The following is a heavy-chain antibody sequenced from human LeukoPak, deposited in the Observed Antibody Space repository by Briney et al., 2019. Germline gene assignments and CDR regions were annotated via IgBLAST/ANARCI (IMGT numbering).Heavy chain of an antibody. V-gene: IGHV4-59*08. CDR1: GGSISSYY. CDR3: ARGTAGYYETLDY. Sequence: PSETLSLTCTVSGGSISSYYWSWIRQPPGKGLEWIGYIYYSGSTNYNPSLKSRVTISVDTSKNQFSLKLSSVTAADTAVYYCARGTAGYYETLDYWGQGTLVTVSS. J-gene: IGHJ4*02. CDR2: IYYSGST. D-gene: IGHD3-22*01.